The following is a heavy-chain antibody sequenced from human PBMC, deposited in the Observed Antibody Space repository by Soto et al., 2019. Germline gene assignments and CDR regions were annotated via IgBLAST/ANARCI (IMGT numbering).Heavy chain of an antibody. J-gene: IGHJ5*02. CDR2: ISYDGSNK. CDR3: AKDSGGYPVWFDP. CDR1: GFTFSSYG. V-gene: IGHV3-30*18. Sequence: GGSLRLSCAASGFTFSSYGMHWVRQAPGKGLEWVAVISYDGSNKYYADSVKGRFTISRDNSKNTLYLQMNSLRAEDTAVYYCAKDSGGYPVWFDPWGQGTLVTVSS. D-gene: IGHD6-13*01.